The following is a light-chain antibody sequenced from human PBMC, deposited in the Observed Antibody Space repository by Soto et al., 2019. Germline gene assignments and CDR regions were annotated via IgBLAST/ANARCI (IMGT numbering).Light chain of an antibody. V-gene: IGKV3-20*01. CDR3: QQYVTSPWA. J-gene: IGKJ1*01. Sequence: EIVLTQSPGTLSLSPGERATLSCRASQSVSNSFLAWYQQKPGQAPRLLIYGASNRDTGIPDRFSGSGSGTDFTLIIRRLEAEDFAVYYCQQYVTSPWAFGQGTTVEIE. CDR2: GAS. CDR1: QSVSNSF.